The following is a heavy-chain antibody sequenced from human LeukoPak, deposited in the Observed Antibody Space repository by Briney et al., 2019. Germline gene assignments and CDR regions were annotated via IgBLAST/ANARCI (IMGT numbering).Heavy chain of an antibody. J-gene: IGHJ5*02. CDR3: ARGQGQHFYWFDP. V-gene: IGHV1-69*04. Sequence: GASVKVSCKASGGTFSSYAISWVRQAPGQGLEWMGRIIPILGIANYAQKFQGRVTITADKSTSTAYMELSSLRSEDTAVYYCARGQGQHFYWFDPWGQGTLVTVSS. CDR2: IIPILGIA. D-gene: IGHD3-3*02. CDR1: GGTFSSYA.